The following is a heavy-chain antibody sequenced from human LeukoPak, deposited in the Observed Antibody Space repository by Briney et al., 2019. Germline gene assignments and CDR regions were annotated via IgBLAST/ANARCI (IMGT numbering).Heavy chain of an antibody. CDR1: GGSISSYY. V-gene: IGHV4-59*01. CDR2: IYYSGST. J-gene: IGHJ5*02. D-gene: IGHD3-10*01. CDR3: ARHAPRGLHYGSGSFKWFDP. Sequence: PSETLSLTCTVSGGSISSYYWSWIRQPPGKGLEWIGYIYYSGSTNYNPSLKSRVTISVDTSKNQFSLKLSSVTAADTAVYYCARHAPRGLHYGSGSFKWFDPWGQGTLVTVSS.